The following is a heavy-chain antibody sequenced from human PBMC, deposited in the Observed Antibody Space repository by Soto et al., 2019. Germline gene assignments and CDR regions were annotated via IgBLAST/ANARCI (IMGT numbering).Heavy chain of an antibody. CDR1: GDSISSVYNY. CDR3: ARGRGYSYGLDP. V-gene: IGHV4-30-4*01. Sequence: QVQLQESGPGLMKPSQTLSLTCTVSGDSISSVYNYWSWIRQPPGEGLEWIGFISYSGTTSYSPSLKRRLAISLDTSKNQFSLSLTSVTAADTAVYYCARGRGYSYGLDPWGQGTLVTVSS. J-gene: IGHJ5*02. D-gene: IGHD5-12*01. CDR2: ISYSGTT.